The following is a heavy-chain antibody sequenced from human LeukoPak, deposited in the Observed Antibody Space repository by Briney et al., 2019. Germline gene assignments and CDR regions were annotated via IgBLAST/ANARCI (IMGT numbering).Heavy chain of an antibody. V-gene: IGHV5-51*01. J-gene: IGHJ3*02. Sequence: GESLKISCKGSGYSFTNNWIGWVRQMPGKGLEWMGIIYPGDSDTRYSPSFQGQVTMSADKSISTAYLQWSSLKASDTAMYYCARPVLEYAYCGGDCYAAVGAFDIWGQGTMVTVSS. CDR2: IYPGDSDT. CDR3: ARPVLEYAYCGGDCYAAVGAFDI. CDR1: GYSFTNNW. D-gene: IGHD2-21*02.